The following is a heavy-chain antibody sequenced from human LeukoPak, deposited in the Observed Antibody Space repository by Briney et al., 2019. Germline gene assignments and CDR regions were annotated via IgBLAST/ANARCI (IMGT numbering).Heavy chain of an antibody. CDR1: GVSISSYY. V-gene: IGHV4-59*01. CDR2: IYYSGST. D-gene: IGHD3-10*01. Sequence: SETLSLTCTVSGVSISSYYWSWIRQPPGKGLEWIGYIYYSGSTNYNPSLKSRVTISVDTSKNQFSLKLSSVTAADTAVYYCAGRESDAFDIWGQGTMVTVSS. CDR3: AGRESDAFDI. J-gene: IGHJ3*02.